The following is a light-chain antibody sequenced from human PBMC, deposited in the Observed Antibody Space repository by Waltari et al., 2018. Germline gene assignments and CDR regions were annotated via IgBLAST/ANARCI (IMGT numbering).Light chain of an antibody. CDR2: LGS. Sequence: DIVMIQSPLSLPVTPGESASISCRSSQSLLHSNGYNYLDWYLQKPGQSPQLLIYLGSNRASGVPDRFSGSGSGTDFTLKISRVEAEDVGVYYCMQALQTPNTFGQGTKLEIK. CDR1: QSLLHSNGYNY. V-gene: IGKV2-28*01. J-gene: IGKJ2*01. CDR3: MQALQTPNT.